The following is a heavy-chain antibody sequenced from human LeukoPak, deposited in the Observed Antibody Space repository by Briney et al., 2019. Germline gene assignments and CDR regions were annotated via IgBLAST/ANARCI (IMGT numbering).Heavy chain of an antibody. CDR2: LKQNGSVK. Sequence: GGSLRLSCVASGFTFSTYWMRWVRQAPGQGLEWMAHLKQNGSVKHYVDSVKGRFTISRDTAKNSLYLQLTNLRADDTAVYYCVPSADSPGNLWGQGTLITVSS. CDR1: GFTFSTYW. D-gene: IGHD4-23*01. J-gene: IGHJ4*02. CDR3: VPSADSPGNL. V-gene: IGHV3-7*03.